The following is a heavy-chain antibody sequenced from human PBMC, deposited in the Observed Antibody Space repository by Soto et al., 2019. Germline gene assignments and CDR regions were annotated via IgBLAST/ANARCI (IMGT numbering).Heavy chain of an antibody. CDR3: AREVIGVYCSGGSCKRGLDY. D-gene: IGHD2-15*01. Sequence: QVQLVQSGAEVKKPGASVKVSCKASGYTFTGYYMHWVRQAPGQGLEWMGWINPNSGGTNYAQKFQGWVTMTRDTSISTAYMELSRLRSDDTAVYYCAREVIGVYCSGGSCKRGLDYWGQGTLVTVSS. V-gene: IGHV1-2*04. CDR1: GYTFTGYY. CDR2: INPNSGGT. J-gene: IGHJ4*02.